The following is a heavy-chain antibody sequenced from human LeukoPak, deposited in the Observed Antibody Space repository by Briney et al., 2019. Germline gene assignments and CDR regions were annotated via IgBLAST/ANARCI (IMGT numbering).Heavy chain of an antibody. D-gene: IGHD4-17*01. V-gene: IGHV1-69*05. CDR3: ARDTVTTNPSPSFDY. Sequence: SVKVSCKASGGTFSSYAISWVRQAPGQGLEWMGRIIPIFGTANYAQKFQGRVTMTRDTSISTAYMELSRLRSDDTAVYYCARDTVTTNPSPSFDYWGQGTLVTVSS. CDR1: GGTFSSYA. CDR2: IIPIFGTA. J-gene: IGHJ4*02.